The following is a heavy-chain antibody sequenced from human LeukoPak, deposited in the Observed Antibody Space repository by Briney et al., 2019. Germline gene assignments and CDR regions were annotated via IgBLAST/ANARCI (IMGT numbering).Heavy chain of an antibody. CDR1: VVSISSGVYY. J-gene: IGHJ4*02. CDR3: ARGENLDDVEYFDY. V-gene: IGHV4-31*02. CDR2: ISFTGGT. Sequence: PSQSLCLTCAVSVVSISSGVYYCRCIRQRPQESPWWSGCISFTGGTYYKTSLKSRVTISVDTSKNQFSLKLSSVAAADTDVYYCARGENLDDVEYFDYWGQGTLVTVSS. D-gene: IGHD1-26*01.